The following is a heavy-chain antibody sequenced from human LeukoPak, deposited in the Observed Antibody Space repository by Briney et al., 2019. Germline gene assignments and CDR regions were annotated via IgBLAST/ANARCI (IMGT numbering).Heavy chain of an antibody. V-gene: IGHV1-2*02. CDR1: GYTFTGYY. J-gene: IGHJ5*02. D-gene: IGHD1-7*01. CDR2: INPNSGGT. Sequence: ASVKVSCKASGYTFTGYYMHWVRLAPGQGLEWMGWINPNSGGTNYAQKFQGRVTMTRGTSISTAYMELSRLRSDDTAVYYCARDLTGTTSGWFDPWGQGTLVTVSS. CDR3: ARDLTGTTSGWFDP.